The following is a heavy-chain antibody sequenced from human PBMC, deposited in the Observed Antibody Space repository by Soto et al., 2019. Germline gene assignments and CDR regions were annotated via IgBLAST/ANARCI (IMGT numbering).Heavy chain of an antibody. CDR1: GYTFTGYY. D-gene: IGHD5-12*01. V-gene: IGHV1-2*04. Sequence: VASVKVSCKASGYTFTGYYMHWVRQAPGQGLEWMGWINPNSGGTNYAQKFQGWVTMTRDTSISTAYMELSRLRSDDTAVYYCAREPYSLYSGYDRLYYYYGMDVWGQGTTVTVSS. CDR2: INPNSGGT. J-gene: IGHJ6*02. CDR3: AREPYSLYSGYDRLYYYYGMDV.